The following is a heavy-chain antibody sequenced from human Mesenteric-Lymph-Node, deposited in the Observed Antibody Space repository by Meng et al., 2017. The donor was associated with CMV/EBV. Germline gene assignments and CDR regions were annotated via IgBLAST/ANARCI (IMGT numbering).Heavy chain of an antibody. V-gene: IGHV3-7*01. Sequence: GESLKISCAASGFTFSSYWMSWVRQAPGKGLEWVANIKQDGSEKYYVDSVKGRFTISRDNAKNSLYLQMNSLRAEDTAVYYCARERYSLYYGMDVWGQGTTVTVSS. D-gene: IGHD5-12*01. J-gene: IGHJ6*02. CDR3: ARERYSLYYGMDV. CDR2: IKQDGSEK. CDR1: GFTFSSYW.